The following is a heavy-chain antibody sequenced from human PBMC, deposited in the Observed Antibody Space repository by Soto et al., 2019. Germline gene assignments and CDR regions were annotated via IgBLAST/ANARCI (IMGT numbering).Heavy chain of an antibody. V-gene: IGHV3-53*01. J-gene: IGHJ4*02. CDR2: IHSGGST. Sequence: PGGSLRLSCAASGFTVSNNYMSWVRQAPGKGLEWVSVIHSGGSTYYADSVKGRFTISRDNSKNTLYLQMNSLRAADTAVYHCARVHVGSYIMDGFYFDYWGQGALVTVSS. CDR1: GFTVSNNY. CDR3: ARVHVGSYIMDGFYFDY. D-gene: IGHD1-26*01.